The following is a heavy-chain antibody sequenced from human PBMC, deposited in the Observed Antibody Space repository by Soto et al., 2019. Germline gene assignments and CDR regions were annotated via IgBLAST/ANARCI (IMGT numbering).Heavy chain of an antibody. J-gene: IGHJ4*02. Sequence: SETLSLTCTVSGGSISSYYWSWIRQPPGKGLEWIGYIYYSGSTNYNPSIKSRVTISVDTSKNQFSLKLSSVTAADTAVYYCARVDMDSSGYYYNFDYWGQGTLVTVSS. V-gene: IGHV4-59*08. CDR2: IYYSGST. CDR3: ARVDMDSSGYYYNFDY. CDR1: GGSISSYY. D-gene: IGHD3-22*01.